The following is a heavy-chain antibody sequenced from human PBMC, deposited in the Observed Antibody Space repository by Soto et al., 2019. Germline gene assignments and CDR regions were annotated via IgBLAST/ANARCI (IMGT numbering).Heavy chain of an antibody. V-gene: IGHV3-30-3*01. CDR1: GFTFSSYA. CDR3: ARDRIAHYYGSGSYYPYYYGMDV. Sequence: PGGSLRLSCAASGFTFSSYAMHWVRQAPGKGLEWVAVISYDGRNKYYADSVKGRFTSSRDNSKNPLYLQMNSLRAEDTAVYYCARDRIAHYYGSGSYYPYYYGMDVWGQGTTVTVSS. D-gene: IGHD3-10*01. CDR2: ISYDGRNK. J-gene: IGHJ6*02.